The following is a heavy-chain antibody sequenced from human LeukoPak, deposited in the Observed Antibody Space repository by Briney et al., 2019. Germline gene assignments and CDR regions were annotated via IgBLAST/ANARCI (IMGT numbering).Heavy chain of an antibody. CDR1: GFSVSSNY. Sequence: GGSRRLSCAASGFSVSSNYMSWVRQAPGKGLEWVSVISGGGDTYYADSVKGRFTLSRDNSKNTVYLQLNSLRAEDTAVYYCARDVYCSGGNCYQHWGQGTLVSISS. V-gene: IGHV3-53*01. J-gene: IGHJ1*01. CDR2: ISGGGDT. D-gene: IGHD2-15*01. CDR3: ARDVYCSGGNCYQH.